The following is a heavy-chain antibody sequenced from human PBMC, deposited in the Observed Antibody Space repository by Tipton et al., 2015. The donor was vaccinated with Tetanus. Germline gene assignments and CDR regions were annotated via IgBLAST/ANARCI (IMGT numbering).Heavy chain of an antibody. V-gene: IGHV3-30*18. J-gene: IGHJ6*02. CDR2: ISFDGSDK. Sequence: SLRLSCAASGFNFSKYGMNWVRQAPGKGLEWVALISFDGSDKNYADSAKGRFTISRDNSKNTLDLEMNSLRVEDTAVYFCAKVKYAYWGGDCYLGMDVWGQGTTVSVSS. D-gene: IGHD2-21*02. CDR1: GFNFSKYG. CDR3: AKVKYAYWGGDCYLGMDV.